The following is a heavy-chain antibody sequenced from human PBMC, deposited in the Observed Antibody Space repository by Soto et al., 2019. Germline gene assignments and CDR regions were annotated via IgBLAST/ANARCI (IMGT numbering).Heavy chain of an antibody. CDR2: TYYRSKWYN. Sequence: SQTLSLTCAISGDSVSSNSAAWNWIRQSPSRGLEWLGRTYYRSKWYNDYAVSVKSRITINPDTSKNQFSLQLNSVTPEDTAVYYCARDTSSSWWVSYNWFDPWGQGTLVTVSS. J-gene: IGHJ5*02. V-gene: IGHV6-1*01. D-gene: IGHD6-13*01. CDR3: ARDTSSSWWVSYNWFDP. CDR1: GDSVSSNSAA.